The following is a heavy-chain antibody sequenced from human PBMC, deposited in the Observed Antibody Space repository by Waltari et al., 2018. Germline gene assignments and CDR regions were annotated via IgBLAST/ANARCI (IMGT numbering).Heavy chain of an antibody. CDR2: IYWNGDE. Sequence: QITLKESGPTLVNPTQTLTLTCTFPGFSLSPNGVGVGWIRQPPGKAPEWLALIYWNGDERYNPSLRSRLTITKDTSKNQVVLTMTNMDPVDTATYYCAHEFGAFDIWGQGTMVTVSS. CDR3: AHEFGAFDI. V-gene: IGHV2-5*01. CDR1: GFSLSPNGVG. D-gene: IGHD3-16*01. J-gene: IGHJ3*02.